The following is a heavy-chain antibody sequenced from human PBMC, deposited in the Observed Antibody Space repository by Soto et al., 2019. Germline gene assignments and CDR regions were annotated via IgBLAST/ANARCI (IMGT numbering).Heavy chain of an antibody. D-gene: IGHD3-10*01. CDR2: IYYSGST. V-gene: IGHV4-61*01. Sequence: PSETLSLTCTVSGGSVSSGSYYWSWIRQPPGKGLEWIGYIYYSGSTNYNPSLKSRVTISVDTAKNQFSLKLSSVTAADTAVYYCARGRTYGSGSYYDPGYFDYWGQGTLVTVSS. J-gene: IGHJ4*02. CDR1: GGSVSSGSYY. CDR3: ARGRTYGSGSYYDPGYFDY.